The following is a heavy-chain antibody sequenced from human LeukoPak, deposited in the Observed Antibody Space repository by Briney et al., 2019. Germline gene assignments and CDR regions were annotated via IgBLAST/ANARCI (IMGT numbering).Heavy chain of an antibody. CDR1: GYTLTELS. CDR3: ARDYYGSGSYGWFDP. V-gene: IGHV1-24*01. CDR2: FDPEDGET. Sequence: GASVKVSCKVSGYTLTELSMHWVRQTPGKGLEWVGGFDPEDGETIYAQEFQGRVTMTEDTSTDTAYMDLSSLRSDDTAVYYCARDYYGSGSYGWFDPWGQGTLVTVSS. D-gene: IGHD3-10*01. J-gene: IGHJ5*02.